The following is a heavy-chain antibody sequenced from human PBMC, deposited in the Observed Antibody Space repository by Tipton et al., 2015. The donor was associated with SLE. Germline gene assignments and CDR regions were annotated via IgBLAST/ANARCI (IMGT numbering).Heavy chain of an antibody. CDR2: IWYDGTNK. CDR1: GFSFSSFG. V-gene: IGHV3-33*01. CDR3: ARDGPPGGSYYYYYYMDV. D-gene: IGHD1-26*01. Sequence: RSLRLSCAASGFSFSSFGMHWVRQAPGKGLEWVAVIWYDGTNKFYADSVKGRFTISRDNAKNSLYLQMNSLRAEDTAVYYCARDGPPGGSYYYYYYMDVWGKGTTVTVSS. J-gene: IGHJ6*03.